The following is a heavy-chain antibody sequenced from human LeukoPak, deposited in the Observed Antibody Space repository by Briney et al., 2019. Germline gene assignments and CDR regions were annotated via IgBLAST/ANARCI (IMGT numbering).Heavy chain of an antibody. CDR3: ARQPKQWLARRTCAFDI. D-gene: IGHD6-19*01. V-gene: IGHV4-34*01. Sequence: SETLSLTYAVYGGSFRGYYWSWIRQPPGKGLEWMGEINHSGSTNYNPSLKSRVTISVDTSKNQFSLKLSSVTAADTAVYYCARQPKQWLARRTCAFDIWGQGTMVNVSS. J-gene: IGHJ3*02. CDR2: INHSGST. CDR1: GGSFRGYY.